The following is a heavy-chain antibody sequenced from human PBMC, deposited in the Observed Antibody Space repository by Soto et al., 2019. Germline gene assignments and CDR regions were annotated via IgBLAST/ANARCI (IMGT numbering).Heavy chain of an antibody. V-gene: IGHV4-61*08. D-gene: IGHD1-7*01. CDR2: IYYSGST. CDR3: ARGEERELIPSGY. CDR1: GGSIRSSGYY. Sequence: SETQSLTCTVSGGSIRSSGYYWGWIRQPPGKGLEWIGYIYYSGSTNYNPSLKSRVTISVDTSKNQFSLKLSSVTAADTAVYYCARGEERELIPSGYWGQGTLVTVSS. J-gene: IGHJ4*02.